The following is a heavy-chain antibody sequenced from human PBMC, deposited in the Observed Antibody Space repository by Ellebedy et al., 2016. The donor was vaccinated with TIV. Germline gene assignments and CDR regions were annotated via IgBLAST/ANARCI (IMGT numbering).Heavy chain of an antibody. V-gene: IGHV3-23*01. CDR3: AKSPY. CDR2: IGGSGGST. J-gene: IGHJ4*02. Sequence: GESLKISCAASGFTFRGYALSWVRQAPATGLEWVSVIGGSGGSTYYADSVKGRFTISRDNSKNTLYLQMNSLTAEDTAVYYCAKSPYWGQGTLVTVSS. CDR1: GFTFRGYA.